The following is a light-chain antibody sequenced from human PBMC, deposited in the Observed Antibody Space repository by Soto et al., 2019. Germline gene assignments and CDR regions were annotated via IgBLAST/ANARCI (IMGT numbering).Light chain of an antibody. CDR2: WAS. CDR3: QQYYSSPIN. V-gene: IGKV4-1*01. CDR1: QSVLSSSDSKNH. Sequence: DIVMTQSPDSLAVSLGARATINCKSSQSVLSSSDSKNHLAWYQQKPGQPPKLLIYWASTRESGAPDRFSGSGSGTDFTLSISSLQAEDVATYYGQQYYSSPINLGKGTRLEIK. J-gene: IGKJ5*01.